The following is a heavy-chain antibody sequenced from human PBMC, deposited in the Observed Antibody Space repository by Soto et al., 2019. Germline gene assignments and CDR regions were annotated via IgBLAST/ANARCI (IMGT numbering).Heavy chain of an antibody. D-gene: IGHD6-19*01. CDR2: ISYDGSNK. CDR3: ARDIAVAGTILDY. J-gene: IGHJ4*02. Sequence: QVQLVESGGGVVQPGRSLRLSCAASGFTFSSYAMHWVRQAPGKGLEWVAVISYDGSNKYYADSVKGRFTISRDNSKNTLYLQMNSLRAEATAVYYCARDIAVAGTILDYWGQGTLVTVSS. CDR1: GFTFSSYA. V-gene: IGHV3-30-3*01.